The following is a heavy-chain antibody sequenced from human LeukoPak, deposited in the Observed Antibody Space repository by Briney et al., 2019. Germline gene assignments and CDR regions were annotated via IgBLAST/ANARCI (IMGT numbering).Heavy chain of an antibody. CDR1: GFTFTSYR. CDR3: ARDLAIAAAGHYGVDV. CDR2: ISSSGSTT. J-gene: IGHJ6*02. Sequence: GGSLRLSCAASGFTFTSYRMNWVRQAPGKGLEWVSHISSSGSTTYYADSVKGRFTISRDNAKNSLYLQMSSLRDEHTAVYFCARDLAIAAAGHYGVDVWGQGTTVAVSS. D-gene: IGHD6-13*01. V-gene: IGHV3-48*02.